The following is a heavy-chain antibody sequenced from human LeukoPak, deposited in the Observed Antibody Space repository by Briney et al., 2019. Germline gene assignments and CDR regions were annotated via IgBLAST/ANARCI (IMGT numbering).Heavy chain of an antibody. Sequence: ASVKVSCKASGYTFTGYYMHWVRQAPGQGLEWMGWINPNSGGTNYAQKFQGRVTMTRDTSISTAYMELSRPRSDDTAVYYCARDSSGEYGGNLPPDYWGQGTLVTVSS. CDR3: ARDSSGEYGGNLPPDY. D-gene: IGHD4-23*01. CDR1: GYTFTGYY. CDR2: INPNSGGT. V-gene: IGHV1-2*02. J-gene: IGHJ4*02.